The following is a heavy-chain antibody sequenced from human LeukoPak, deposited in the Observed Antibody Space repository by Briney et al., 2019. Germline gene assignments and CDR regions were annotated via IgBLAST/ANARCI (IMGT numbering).Heavy chain of an antibody. J-gene: IGHJ4*02. D-gene: IGHD3-22*01. CDR3: ARSSMIVVVSYFDY. V-gene: IGHV1-69*04. CDR1: GGTFSSYA. CDR2: IIPILGIA. Sequence: SVKVSGKASGGTFSSYAISWVRQAPGQGLEWMGRIIPILGIANYAQKFQGRVTITADKSTSTAYMELSSLRSEDTAVYYCARSSMIVVVSYFDYWGQGTLVTVSS.